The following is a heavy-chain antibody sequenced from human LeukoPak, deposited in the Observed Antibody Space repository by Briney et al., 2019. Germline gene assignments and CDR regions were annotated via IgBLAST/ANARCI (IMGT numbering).Heavy chain of an antibody. Sequence: SETLSLTCTVSGYSISSGYYWGWIRQPPGKGLEWIGSIYHSGSTYYNPSLKSRVTISVDTSKNQFSLKLSSVTAADTAVYYCARAKRYCSSTSCYLRGYYYYMDVWGKGTTVTVSS. V-gene: IGHV4-38-2*02. D-gene: IGHD2-2*01. CDR3: ARAKRYCSSTSCYLRGYYYYMDV. CDR2: IYHSGST. CDR1: GYSISSGYY. J-gene: IGHJ6*03.